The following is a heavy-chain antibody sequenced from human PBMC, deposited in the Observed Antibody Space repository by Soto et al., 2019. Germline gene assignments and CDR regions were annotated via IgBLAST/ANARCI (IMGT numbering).Heavy chain of an antibody. J-gene: IGHJ4*02. V-gene: IGHV1-3*01. Sequence: GASVKVSCKASGYTFTSYAIHWVRQAPGQRLEWMGWINAGNGNTKYSQNFQGRVTITRDTSASTAYMELSSLRSEDTAVYYCARDRSPGPIGYWGQGTLVTVSS. CDR2: INAGNGNT. CDR3: ARDRSPGPIGY. CDR1: GYTFTSYA. D-gene: IGHD3-16*02.